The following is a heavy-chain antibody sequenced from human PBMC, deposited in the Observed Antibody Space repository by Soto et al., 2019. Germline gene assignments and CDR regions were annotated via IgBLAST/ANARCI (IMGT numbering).Heavy chain of an antibody. CDR1: GGSISSYY. J-gene: IGHJ5*02. D-gene: IGHD1-1*01. CDR2: IYYSGST. V-gene: IGHV4-59*08. Sequence: SETLSLTCTVSGGSISSYYWSWIRQPPGKGLEWIGYIYYSGSTNYNPSLKSRVTISVDTSKNQFSLKLSSVTAADTAVYYCARSSNWNDFRFDPWGQGTLVTVSS. CDR3: ARSSNWNDFRFDP.